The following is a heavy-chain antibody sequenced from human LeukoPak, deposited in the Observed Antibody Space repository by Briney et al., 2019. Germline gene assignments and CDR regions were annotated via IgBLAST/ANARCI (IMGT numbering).Heavy chain of an antibody. V-gene: IGHV3-23*01. J-gene: IGHJ4*02. D-gene: IGHD5-12*01. Sequence: GGSLRLSCAASRFTFNSYAMSWVRQAPGKGLEWVSVIRGSNGITFYVGSVKGRFTISRDNSKDTLYLQMNSLRAEDTAVYYCARNENSGWGYFDYWGQGTLVTVSS. CDR3: ARNENSGWGYFDY. CDR1: RFTFNSYA. CDR2: IRGSNGIT.